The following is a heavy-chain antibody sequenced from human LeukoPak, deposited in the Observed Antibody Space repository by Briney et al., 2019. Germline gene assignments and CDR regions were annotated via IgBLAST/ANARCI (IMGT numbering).Heavy chain of an antibody. V-gene: IGHV4-39*07. CDR3: ARDNRDSSGLSFDY. CDR2: FYHSGST. J-gene: IGHJ4*02. D-gene: IGHD3-22*01. CDR1: GGSISSSSYY. Sequence: PSETLSLTCTVSGGSISSSSYYWGWIRQPPGKGLEWIGSFYHSGSTYYNPSLKSRVTISVDTSKNQFSLKLSSVTATDTAVYYCARDNRDSSGLSFDYWGQGTLVTVSS.